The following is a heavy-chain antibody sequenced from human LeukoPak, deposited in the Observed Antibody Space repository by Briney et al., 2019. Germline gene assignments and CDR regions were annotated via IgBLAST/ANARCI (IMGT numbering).Heavy chain of an antibody. CDR1: GFTFSSYA. V-gene: IGHV3-30*04. CDR2: ISNDGRNK. D-gene: IGHD3-9*01. J-gene: IGHJ5*01. Sequence: PGGSLRLSCAASGFTFSSYAMHWVRQVPGKGLEWVAVISNDGRNKKYVDSVKGRFTISRDNSRSTLYFYMDSLRAEDTAVYYCSRTIEWELPDICDSWGQGTLVTVSS. CDR3: SRTIEWELPDICDS.